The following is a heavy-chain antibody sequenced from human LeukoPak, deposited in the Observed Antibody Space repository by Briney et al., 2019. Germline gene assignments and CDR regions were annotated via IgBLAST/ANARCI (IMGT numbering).Heavy chain of an antibody. J-gene: IGHJ4*02. D-gene: IGHD4-4*01. V-gene: IGHV3-7*01. CDR2: IKQDGSEK. CDR3: AREVEMATVFDY. Sequence: ETLSLTCAVYGGSFSGYYWSWVRQAPGKGLEWVANIKQDGSEKYYVDSVKGRFTISRDNAKNSLYLQMNSLRAEDTAVYYCAREVEMATVFDYWGQGTLVTVSS. CDR1: GGSFSGYY.